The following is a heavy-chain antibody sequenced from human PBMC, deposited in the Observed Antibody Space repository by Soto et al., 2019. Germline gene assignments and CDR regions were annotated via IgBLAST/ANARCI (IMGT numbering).Heavy chain of an antibody. V-gene: IGHV1-58*01. D-gene: IGHD2-15*01. CDR1: GFRLKSCS. J-gene: IGHJ3*01. CDR3: AAELYSGGRCCSSDV. CDR2: IIVGGGGT. Sequence: SAEICCETCGFRLKSCSVSWARQDHGQRLEWIGWIIVGGGGTKYAQELQGRLTITRDVSTNTAYMELSGLRSEDTAMYYCAAELYSGGRCCSSDVWGQGSIVTVSS.